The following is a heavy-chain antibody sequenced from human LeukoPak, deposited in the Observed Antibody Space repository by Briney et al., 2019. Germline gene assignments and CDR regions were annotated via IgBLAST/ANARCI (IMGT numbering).Heavy chain of an antibody. CDR1: GFTFSNYA. Sequence: GRSLRLSCAASGFTFSNYAIHWVRQAPGKGLEWVAVISNDGSVEYHADSVNGRVTISRDNSKNTVSLQMSSLRAEDAAIYYCARAFENTTVVTFYFGNWGQGALVTVSS. CDR2: ISNDGSVE. V-gene: IGHV3-30*04. J-gene: IGHJ4*02. D-gene: IGHD3-22*01. CDR3: ARAFENTTVVTFYFGN.